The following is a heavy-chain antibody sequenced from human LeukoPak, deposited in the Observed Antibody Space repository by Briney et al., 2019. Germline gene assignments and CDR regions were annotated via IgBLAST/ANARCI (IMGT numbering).Heavy chain of an antibody. Sequence: PGGSLRLSCAASGFTFSSYAMHWVRQAPGKGLEWVAVISYDGSNKYYADSVKGRFTISRDNSKNTLYLQMNSLRAEDTAVCYCARAHSSSWYLDYWGQGTLVTVSS. J-gene: IGHJ4*02. CDR3: ARAHSSSWYLDY. D-gene: IGHD6-13*01. CDR1: GFTFSSYA. CDR2: ISYDGSNK. V-gene: IGHV3-30-3*01.